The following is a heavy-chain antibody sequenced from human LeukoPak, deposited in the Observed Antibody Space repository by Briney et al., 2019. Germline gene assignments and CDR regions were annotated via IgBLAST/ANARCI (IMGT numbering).Heavy chain of an antibody. CDR3: ARAIQGSGTPIRIDY. CDR1: GFTFSSYS. Sequence: PGGSLRLSCAASGFTFSSYSMNWVRQAPGKGLEWVSSISSSSSYIYYADSVKGRFTISRDNAKNSLYLQMNSLRAEDTAVYYCARAIQGSGTPIRIDYWGQGTLVTVSS. D-gene: IGHD2-2*01. CDR2: ISSSSSYI. J-gene: IGHJ4*02. V-gene: IGHV3-21*01.